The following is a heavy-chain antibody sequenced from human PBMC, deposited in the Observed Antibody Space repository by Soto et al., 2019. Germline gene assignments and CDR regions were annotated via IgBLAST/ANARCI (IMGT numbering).Heavy chain of an antibody. CDR2: ISYDGSNK. J-gene: IGHJ6*02. V-gene: IGHV3-30-3*01. CDR1: GFTFSSYA. D-gene: IGHD2-15*01. Sequence: PGGSLRLSCAASGFTFSSYAMHWVRQAPGKGLEWVAVISYDGSNKYYADSVKGRFTISRDNSKNTLYLQMNSLRAEDTAVYYCARDRLGRVVKPFYYYYGMDVWGQGTTVTVSS. CDR3: ARDRLGRVVKPFYYYYGMDV.